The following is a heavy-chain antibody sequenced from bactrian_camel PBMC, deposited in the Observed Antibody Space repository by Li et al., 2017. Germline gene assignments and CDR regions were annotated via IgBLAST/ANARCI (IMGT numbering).Heavy chain of an antibody. J-gene: IGHJ4*01. CDR3: AADLTLSAYSDVVAPCGTGEYNY. CDR2: ILSDGTI. Sequence: HVQLVESGGGSVQAGGSLRLSCTASEELSINDYAMGWFREAPGKERELVSSILSDGTINYASSVQGRLTISQDNAENTVYLQMNRLKPEDTAKYYCAADLTLSAYSDVVAPCGTGEYNYWGHGTQVTVS. D-gene: IGHD2*01. CDR1: EELSINDYA. V-gene: IGHV3S53*01.